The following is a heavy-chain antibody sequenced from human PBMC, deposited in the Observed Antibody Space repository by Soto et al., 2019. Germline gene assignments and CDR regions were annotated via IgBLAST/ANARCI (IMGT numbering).Heavy chain of an antibody. CDR3: VKGEYYYDSSGYYPFDY. J-gene: IGHJ4*02. CDR1: GFTFSIYA. CDR2: ISINGGST. V-gene: IGHV3-64D*06. D-gene: IGHD3-22*01. Sequence: AGSLRLSCSASGFTFSIYAMHWVRQAPGKGLEYVSSISINGGSTHYADSVKGRFTISRDNSKNTQYLQMSSLRADDTALYYCVKGEYYYDSSGYYPFDYWGQGTLVTVSS.